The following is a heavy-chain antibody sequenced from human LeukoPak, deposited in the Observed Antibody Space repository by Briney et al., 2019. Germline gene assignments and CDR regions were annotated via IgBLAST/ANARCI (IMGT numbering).Heavy chain of an antibody. Sequence: ASVKVSCKASGYTFTSYDINWVRQATGQGLEWMGWMNPNSGNTGYAQKFQGRVTMTRNTSISTAYMELSSLRSEDTAVYYCARDIAVAGENWFDPWGQGTLVTVSS. CDR2: MNPNSGNT. D-gene: IGHD6-19*01. V-gene: IGHV1-8*01. CDR3: ARDIAVAGENWFDP. J-gene: IGHJ5*02. CDR1: GYTFTSYD.